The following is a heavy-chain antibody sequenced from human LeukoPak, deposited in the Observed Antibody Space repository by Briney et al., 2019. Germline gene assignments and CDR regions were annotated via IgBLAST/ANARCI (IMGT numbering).Heavy chain of an antibody. Sequence: PSETLSLTCTVSGGSISSGGYYWSWIRQHPGKGLEWIGYIYYSGSTYYNPSLKSRVTISVDTSKNQFSLKLSSVTAADTAVYYCARDLLGCSSTSCRADDAFDIWGQGTMVTVSS. V-gene: IGHV4-31*03. CDR1: GGSISSGGYY. D-gene: IGHD2-2*01. CDR3: ARDLLGCSSTSCRADDAFDI. CDR2: IYYSGST. J-gene: IGHJ3*02.